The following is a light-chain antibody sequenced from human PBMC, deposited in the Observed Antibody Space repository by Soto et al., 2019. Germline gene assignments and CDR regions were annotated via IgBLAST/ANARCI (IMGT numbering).Light chain of an antibody. CDR3: QQYNSWPPLT. CDR1: QSVRAN. J-gene: IGKJ4*01. V-gene: IGKV3-15*01. Sequence: EIVMKQSPATPSVSPGERATVSCRASQSVRANVAWYQQKPGQAPRLLIYGASTRATGVPARFSGSGSGTEFTLTISSLQSEDFALYYCQQYNSWPPLTFGGGTKVEIK. CDR2: GAS.